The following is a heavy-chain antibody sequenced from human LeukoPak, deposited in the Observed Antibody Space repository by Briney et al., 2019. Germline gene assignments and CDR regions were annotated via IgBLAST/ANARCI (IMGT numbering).Heavy chain of an antibody. J-gene: IGHJ3*02. V-gene: IGHV4-59*08. D-gene: IGHD2-8*01. CDR2: IFYSGST. CDR3: ARSSMYYADAFDI. Sequence: TSETLSLTCTVSGGSISGYYWSWIWQPPGKGLEWIGYIFYSGSTNYNPSLKSRVTISVDTSKNQFSLKLSSVTAADTAVYYCARSSMYYADAFDIWGQGTMVTVSS. CDR1: GGSISGYY.